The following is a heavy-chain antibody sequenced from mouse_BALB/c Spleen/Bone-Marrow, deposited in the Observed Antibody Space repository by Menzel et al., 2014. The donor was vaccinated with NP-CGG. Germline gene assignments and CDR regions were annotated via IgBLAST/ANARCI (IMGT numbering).Heavy chain of an antibody. Sequence: EVKLMESGGDLVQPGGSRKLSCAASGFTFSSFGMHWVRQAPERGLEWVAYISSGSSTIFYADTVKGRFTISRDNPKNTLFLQMTSLRSEDTAMYYCARGGNWEDFDYWGQGTTLTVSS. D-gene: IGHD4-1*01. V-gene: IGHV5-17*02. CDR1: GFTFSSFG. CDR3: ARGGNWEDFDY. J-gene: IGHJ2*01. CDR2: ISSGSSTI.